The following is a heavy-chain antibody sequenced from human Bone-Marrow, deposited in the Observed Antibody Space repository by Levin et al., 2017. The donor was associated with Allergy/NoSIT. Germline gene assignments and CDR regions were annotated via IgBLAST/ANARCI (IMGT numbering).Heavy chain of an antibody. Sequence: QAGGSLRLSCAASGFTLSSYWMHWVRQAPGKGLVWVSRINGDGSSATYADSVEGRFTISRDNAKNTLYLQMNSLRAEDTAVYYCARRHGSGNSYYFDYWGQGTLVTVSS. CDR1: GFTLSSYW. J-gene: IGHJ4*02. CDR2: INGDGSSA. V-gene: IGHV3-74*01. D-gene: IGHD3-10*01. CDR3: ARRHGSGNSYYFDY.